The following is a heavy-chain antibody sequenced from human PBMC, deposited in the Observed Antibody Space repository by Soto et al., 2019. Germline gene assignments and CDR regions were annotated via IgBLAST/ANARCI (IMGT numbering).Heavy chain of an antibody. CDR1: GFTFSSNG. J-gene: IGHJ6*02. V-gene: IGHV3-33*01. CDR3: ARGYYYGSGSYYVVDMYYYYGMDV. Sequence: QVQLVESGGGVVQPGRSLRLSCAASGFTFSSNGMHWVRQAPGKGLEGVAVIWYDGSNKYYADSVKGRFTISRDNSKNTLYLQMNSLRAEDTAVYYCARGYYYGSGSYYVVDMYYYYGMDVWGQGTTVTVSS. D-gene: IGHD3-10*01. CDR2: IWYDGSNK.